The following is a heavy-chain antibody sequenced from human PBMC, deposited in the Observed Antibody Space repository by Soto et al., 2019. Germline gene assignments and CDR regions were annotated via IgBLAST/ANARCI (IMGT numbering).Heavy chain of an antibody. CDR1: GGSISSGGYY. CDR2: IYYNGDT. D-gene: IGHD7-27*01. V-gene: IGHV4-31*03. CDR3: ARSHRDNWGSPDYFDY. J-gene: IGHJ4*02. Sequence: QVQLQESGPGLVKPSQTLSLTCTVSGGSISSGGYYWSWIRQHPGKGLEWIGYIYYNGDTYYNPSLKSRVSISIDTSKNNFSLRLTSVTAADTAVYYCARSHRDNWGSPDYFDYWGQGTLVTVSS.